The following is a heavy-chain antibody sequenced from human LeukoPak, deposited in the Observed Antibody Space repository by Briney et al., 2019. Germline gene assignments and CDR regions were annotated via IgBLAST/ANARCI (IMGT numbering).Heavy chain of an antibody. CDR2: MNPNTGNT. Sequence: EASVKVSCKASGYTFTNYDINWVRQATGQGLEWLGWMNPNTGNTGYAHKFQGRVTMTRDTSINTAYMELSSLRSEDTAIYYCIRDNYHGSGGYQTWYFDPWGRGTLVTVSS. CDR3: IRDNYHGSGGYQTWYFDP. D-gene: IGHD3-22*01. J-gene: IGHJ2*01. V-gene: IGHV1-8*01. CDR1: GYTFTNYD.